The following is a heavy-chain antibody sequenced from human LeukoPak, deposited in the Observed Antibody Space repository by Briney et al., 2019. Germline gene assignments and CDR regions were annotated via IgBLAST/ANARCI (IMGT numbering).Heavy chain of an antibody. Sequence: GGSLRLSCAASGFTFSGYAMTWVRQAPGKGLEWVSGISGSGGSTYHADSVKGRFTISRDNSKNTVYLQMNSLRAEDTAVYYCAKDRVLIPASIDYWGQGTLVTVSS. V-gene: IGHV3-23*01. D-gene: IGHD2-2*01. J-gene: IGHJ4*02. CDR1: GFTFSGYA. CDR2: ISGSGGST. CDR3: AKDRVLIPASIDY.